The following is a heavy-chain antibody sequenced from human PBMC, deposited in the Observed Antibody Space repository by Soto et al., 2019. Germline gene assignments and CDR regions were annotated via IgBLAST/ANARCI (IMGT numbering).Heavy chain of an antibody. CDR2: ISYDGSNK. V-gene: IGHV3-30*18. J-gene: IGHJ6*02. CDR3: AKDYYYGSGSYYYYYYGMDV. Sequence: GGSLRLSCAASGFTFSSYGMHWVRQAPGKGLEWVAVISYDGSNKYYADSVKGRFTISRDNSKNTLYLQMNSLRAEDTAVYYCAKDYYYGSGSYYYYYYGMDVWGQGTTVTVSS. D-gene: IGHD3-10*01. CDR1: GFTFSSYG.